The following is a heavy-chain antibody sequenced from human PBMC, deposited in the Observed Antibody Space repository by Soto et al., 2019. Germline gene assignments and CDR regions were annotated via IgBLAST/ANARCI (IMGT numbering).Heavy chain of an antibody. D-gene: IGHD6-19*01. CDR3: ARASVGQWLVLSHYYFDY. V-gene: IGHV3-11*06. CDR1: GFTFSDYY. CDR2: ISSSSSYT. Sequence: LRLSCAASGFTFSDYYMSWIRQAPGKGLEWVSYISSSSSYTNYADSVKGRFTISRDNAKNSLYLQMNSLRAEDTAVYYCARASVGQWLVLSHYYFDYWGQGTLVTVSS. J-gene: IGHJ4*02.